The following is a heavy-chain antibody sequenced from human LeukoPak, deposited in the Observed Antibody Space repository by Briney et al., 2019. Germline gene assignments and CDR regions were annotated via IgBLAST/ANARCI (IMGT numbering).Heavy chain of an antibody. CDR1: GSSISGYY. CDR3: ARGLSYSTRNWFDP. Sequence: PSETLSLTCTVSGSSISGYYWNWIRQPPGKGLEWIGYIYYSGTTNYNPSLKSRVTISVDTSKNQFSLKLSSVTAADTAVYYCARGLSYSTRNWFDPWGQGTLVTVSS. J-gene: IGHJ5*02. CDR2: IYYSGTT. V-gene: IGHV4-59*12. D-gene: IGHD6-13*01.